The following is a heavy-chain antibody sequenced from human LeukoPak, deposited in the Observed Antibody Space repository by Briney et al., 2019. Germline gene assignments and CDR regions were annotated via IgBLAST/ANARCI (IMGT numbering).Heavy chain of an antibody. CDR1: GYTFTSYG. D-gene: IGHD3-22*01. V-gene: IGHV1-18*01. CDR2: ISAYNGNT. Sequence: SSVKASCKASGYTFTSYGTSWVRQAPGQGLEWMGWISAYNGNTNYAQKLQGRVTMTTDTSTSTAYMELRSLRSDDTAVYYCASRYYDSSGYYRPEAFDIWGQGTMVTVSS. CDR3: ASRYYDSSGYYRPEAFDI. J-gene: IGHJ3*02.